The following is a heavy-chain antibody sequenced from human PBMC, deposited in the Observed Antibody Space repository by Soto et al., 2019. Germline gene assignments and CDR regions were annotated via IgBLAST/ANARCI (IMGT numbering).Heavy chain of an antibody. Sequence: QVTLKESGPVLVKPTETLTLTCTVSGFSLSNARMGVSWIRQPPGKALEWLAHIFSNDEKSYSTSLKSRLTISKDTSKSQVVLTMTNMDPVDTATYYCARIVSYGGYYYYYGMDVWGQGTTVTVSS. CDR1: GFSLSNARMG. D-gene: IGHD5-18*01. V-gene: IGHV2-26*01. CDR3: ARIVSYGGYYYYYGMDV. CDR2: IFSNDEK. J-gene: IGHJ6*02.